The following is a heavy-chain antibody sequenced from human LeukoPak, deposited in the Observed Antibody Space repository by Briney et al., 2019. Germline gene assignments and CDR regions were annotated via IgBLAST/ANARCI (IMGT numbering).Heavy chain of an antibody. CDR2: INSDGSSI. V-gene: IGHV3-74*01. CDR1: GFTLSSYW. J-gene: IGHJ4*02. D-gene: IGHD3-22*01. CDR3: ARDSYGSSGYYYVSDY. Sequence: RGSLRLSCAASGFTLSSYWMHWVRQAPGKGLVWVSRINSDGSSISYADSVKGRFTISRDDAKNTLYLQMNSLRDEDTAVYYCARDSYGSSGYYYVSDYWGQGTLVTVSS.